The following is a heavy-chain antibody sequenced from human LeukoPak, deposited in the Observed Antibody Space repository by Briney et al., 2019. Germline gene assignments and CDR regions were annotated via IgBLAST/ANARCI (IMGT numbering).Heavy chain of an antibody. Sequence: SETLSLTCAVYGGSFSGYYWSWIRQPPRKGLEWIGEINHSGSTNYNPSLKSRVTISVDTSKNQFSLKLSSVTAADTAVYYCARGVSGYYFSYFDYWGQGTLVTVSS. CDR1: GGSFSGYY. CDR2: INHSGST. V-gene: IGHV4-34*01. CDR3: ARGVSGYYFSYFDY. J-gene: IGHJ4*02. D-gene: IGHD3-22*01.